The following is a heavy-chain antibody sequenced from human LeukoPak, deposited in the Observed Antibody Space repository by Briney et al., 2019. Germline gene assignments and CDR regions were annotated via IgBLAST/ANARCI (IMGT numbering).Heavy chain of an antibody. V-gene: IGHV3-21*01. CDR3: VRENHGSFDY. CDR1: GFSFSSYY. J-gene: IGHJ4*02. Sequence: PGGSLRLSCAASGFSFSSYYVNWVRQAPGKGLEWVSCISSSSTYIYYADSVRGRFAISRDNAKNSLYLQMNSLRADDTAVYYCVRENHGSFDYWGQGSLVTVSS. CDR2: ISSSSTYI. D-gene: IGHD1-14*01.